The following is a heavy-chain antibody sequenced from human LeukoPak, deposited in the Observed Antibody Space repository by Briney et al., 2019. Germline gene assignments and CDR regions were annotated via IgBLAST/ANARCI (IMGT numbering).Heavy chain of an antibody. CDR2: IRSKAYGGTT. D-gene: IGHD3-16*02. CDR3: TTSDYDYVWGSYLPDY. J-gene: IGHJ4*02. Sequence: GGSLRLSCTASGFTFGDYAMSWFRQAPGKGLEWVGFIRSKAYGGTTEYAASVKGRFTISRDDSKSIAYLQMNSLKTEDTAVYYCTTSDYDYVWGSYLPDYWGQGTLVTVSS. CDR1: GFTFGDYA. V-gene: IGHV3-49*03.